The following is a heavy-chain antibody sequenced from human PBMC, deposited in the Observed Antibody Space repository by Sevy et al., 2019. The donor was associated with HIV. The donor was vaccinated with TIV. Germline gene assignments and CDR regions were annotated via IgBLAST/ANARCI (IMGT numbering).Heavy chain of an antibody. CDR3: ARDHHYDFWSGYQTTGEFDY. J-gene: IGHJ4*02. V-gene: IGHV1-18*01. CDR2: ISAYNGNT. CDR1: GYTFTSYG. Sequence: ASVKVSCKASGYTFTSYGISWVRQAPGQGLEWMGWISAYNGNTNYAQKLQGRVTMTTDTSTSTAYMELRSLRSDDTAVYYCARDHHYDFWSGYQTTGEFDYWGQRTLVTVSS. D-gene: IGHD3-3*01.